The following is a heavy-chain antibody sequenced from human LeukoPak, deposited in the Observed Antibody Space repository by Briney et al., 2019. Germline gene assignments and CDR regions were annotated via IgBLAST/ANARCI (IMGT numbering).Heavy chain of an antibody. Sequence: SETLSLTCAVYGGSFSGYYWSWIRQPPGKGLEWIGEINHSGSTNYNPSLKSRVTISVDTSKNQFSLKLSSVTAADTAVYYCARVRGIAALRAFDYWGQGTLVTVSS. CDR2: INHSGST. J-gene: IGHJ4*02. V-gene: IGHV4-34*01. D-gene: IGHD6-13*01. CDR3: ARVRGIAALRAFDY. CDR1: GGSFSGYY.